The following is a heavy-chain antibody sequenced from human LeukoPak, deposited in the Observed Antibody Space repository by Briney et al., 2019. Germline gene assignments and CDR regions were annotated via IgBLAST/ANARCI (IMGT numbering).Heavy chain of an antibody. D-gene: IGHD3-16*01. CDR1: GFTFSSYA. V-gene: IGHV3-23*01. J-gene: IGHJ4*02. Sequence: PGGSPRLSCAASGFTFSSYAMSWVRQAPGKGLEWVSAISGSGGSTYYADSVKGWFTISRDNSKNTLYLQMNSLRAEDTAVYYCAKVGDGLIAPDYWGQGTLVTVSS. CDR2: ISGSGGST. CDR3: AKVGDGLIAPDY.